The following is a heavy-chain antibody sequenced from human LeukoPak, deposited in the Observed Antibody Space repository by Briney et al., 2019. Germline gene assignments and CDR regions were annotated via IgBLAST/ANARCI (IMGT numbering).Heavy chain of an antibody. D-gene: IGHD1-1*01. CDR3: TTDATAAILEYYYMDV. J-gene: IGHJ6*03. Sequence: GGSLRLSCAAFGFTFSNAWMSWVRQAPGKGLEWVGRIKSKTDGGTTDYAAPVKGRFTISRDDSKNTLYLQMNSLKTEDTAVYYCTTDATAAILEYYYMDVWGKGTTVTVSS. CDR1: GFTFSNAW. CDR2: IKSKTDGGTT. V-gene: IGHV3-15*01.